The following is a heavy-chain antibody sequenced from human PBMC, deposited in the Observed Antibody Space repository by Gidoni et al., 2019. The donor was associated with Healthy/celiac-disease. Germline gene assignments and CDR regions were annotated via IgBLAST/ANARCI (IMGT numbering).Heavy chain of an antibody. CDR2: IIPIFGTA. CDR3: ARGEGGYDYGALYYFDY. Sequence: QVQLVQSGAEVKKPGSSVKVPCKASGGTFSSHAISWVRQAPGQGLEWMGGIIPIFGTANYAQKFQGRVTITADKSTSTAYMELSSLRSEDTAVYYCARGEGGYDYGALYYFDYWGQGTLVTVSS. D-gene: IGHD5-12*01. CDR1: GGTFSSHA. V-gene: IGHV1-69*06. J-gene: IGHJ4*02.